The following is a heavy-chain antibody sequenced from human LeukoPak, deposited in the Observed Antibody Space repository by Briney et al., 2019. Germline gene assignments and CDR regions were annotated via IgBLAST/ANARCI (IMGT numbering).Heavy chain of an antibody. Sequence: SETLSLTCTVSGGSISSYYWSWIRQPPGKGLEWIGYIYYSGSTNYNPSLKSRVTISVDTSKNQFSLKLSSVTAADTAVYYCARDSLDSSGYYYSGYWGQGTLVTVSS. CDR1: GGSISSYY. CDR2: IYYSGST. V-gene: IGHV4-59*12. J-gene: IGHJ4*02. D-gene: IGHD3-22*01. CDR3: ARDSLDSSGYYYSGY.